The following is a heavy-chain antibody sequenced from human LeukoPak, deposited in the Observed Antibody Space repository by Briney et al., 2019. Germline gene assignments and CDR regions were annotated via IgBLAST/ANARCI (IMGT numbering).Heavy chain of an antibody. V-gene: IGHV3-74*01. CDR2: ISSDGSIT. J-gene: IGHJ4*02. Sequence: GGSLRLSCAASGFTFSTYWMHWVRQAPGKGLVWVSRISSDGSITGYADSVKARFTISRDNAKNTLYLQMNSLRAEDTAVYYCARHLNYYLDYWGQGTLVTVSS. CDR1: GFTFSTYW. D-gene: IGHD3-10*01. CDR3: ARHLNYYLDY.